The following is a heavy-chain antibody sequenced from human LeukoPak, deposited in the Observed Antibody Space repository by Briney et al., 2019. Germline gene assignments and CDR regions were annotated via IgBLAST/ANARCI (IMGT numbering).Heavy chain of an antibody. D-gene: IGHD3-3*01. J-gene: IGHJ3*02. CDR2: IIPIFGTA. CDR1: GGTFSSYA. Sequence: SVKVSCKASGGTFSSYAISWVRQAPGQGLEWMGGIIPIFGTANYAQKFQGRVTITADESTSIAYMELSSLRSEDTAVYYCASQWSGYKALDIWGQGTMVTVSS. V-gene: IGHV1-69*13. CDR3: ASQWSGYKALDI.